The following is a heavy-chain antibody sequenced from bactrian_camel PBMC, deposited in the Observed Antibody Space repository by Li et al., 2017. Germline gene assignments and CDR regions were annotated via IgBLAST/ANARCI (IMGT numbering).Heavy chain of an antibody. Sequence: VQLVESGGGSVQAGGSLRLSCEASVYTFRPYCMGWFRQAPGKEREGVAVIDTDGSTKYADSVKGRFTISKDNAKNTLYLQMNDLKPDDTAMYYCVARDSSLCYGWGSSSYKYWGQGTQVTVS. CDR1: VYTFRPYC. CDR2: IDTDGST. D-gene: IGHD5*01. J-gene: IGHJ4*01. CDR3: VARDSSLCYGWGSSSYKY. V-gene: IGHV3S53*01.